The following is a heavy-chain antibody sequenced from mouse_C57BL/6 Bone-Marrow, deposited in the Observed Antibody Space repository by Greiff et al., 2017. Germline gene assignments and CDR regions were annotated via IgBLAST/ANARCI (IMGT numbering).Heavy chain of an antibody. Sequence: QVQLQQSGPELVKPGASVKISCKASGYAFSSSWMNWMKQRPGKGLEWIGRIYPGDGDTNYNGKFKGKATLPADKSSSTAYMQLSSLTSEDAAVYFCARPPYSNYLAYWGQGTLVTVSA. V-gene: IGHV1-82*01. CDR3: ARPPYSNYLAY. CDR2: IYPGDGDT. J-gene: IGHJ3*01. CDR1: GYAFSSSW. D-gene: IGHD2-5*01.